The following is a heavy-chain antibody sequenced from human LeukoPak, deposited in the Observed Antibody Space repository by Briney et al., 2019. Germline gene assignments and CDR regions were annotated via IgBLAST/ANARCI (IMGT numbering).Heavy chain of an antibody. CDR3: ARGGLAVAGNWFDP. V-gene: IGHV1-69*13. Sequence: SVKVSCKASGGTFSSYAISWVRQAPGQGLEWMGGIIPIFGTANYAQKFQGRVTITADESTSTAYMELSSLRSEDTAVYYCARGGLAVAGNWFDPWGQGTLVTVSS. D-gene: IGHD6-19*01. CDR1: GGTFSSYA. CDR2: IIPIFGTA. J-gene: IGHJ5*02.